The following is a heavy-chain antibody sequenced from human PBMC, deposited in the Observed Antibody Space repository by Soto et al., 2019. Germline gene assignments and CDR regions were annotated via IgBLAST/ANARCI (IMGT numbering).Heavy chain of an antibody. J-gene: IGHJ3*02. CDR3: ARYSSTWLNAFDI. Sequence: TPETLSLTCTVAGGSISSYYWSWIRQPPGKGLEWIGYIYYSGSTNYNPSLKSRVTISVDTSKNQFSLKPSSVNAADTAVYYCARYSSTWLNAFDIWGQGTMVTVSS. CDR2: IYYSGST. CDR1: GGSISSYY. D-gene: IGHD6-13*01. V-gene: IGHV4-59*08.